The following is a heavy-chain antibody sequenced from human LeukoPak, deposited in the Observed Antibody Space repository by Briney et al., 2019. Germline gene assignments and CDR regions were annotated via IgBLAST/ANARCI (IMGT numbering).Heavy chain of an antibody. V-gene: IGHV4-4*07. J-gene: IGHJ6*02. CDR3: ARVPPPVLGYYYGMDV. CDR2: IYTSGST. CDR1: GGSISSYY. Sequence: TSETLSPTCTVSGGSISSYYWSWIRQPAGKGLEWIGRIYTSGSTNYNPSLKSRVTMSVDTSKNQFSLKLSSVTAADTAVYYCARVPPPVLGYYYGMDVWGQGTTVTVSS.